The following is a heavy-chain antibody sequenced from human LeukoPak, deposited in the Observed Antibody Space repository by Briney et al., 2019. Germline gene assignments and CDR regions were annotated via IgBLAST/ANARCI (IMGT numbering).Heavy chain of an antibody. V-gene: IGHV3-30-3*01. J-gene: IGHJ4*02. CDR2: ISYDGNNK. D-gene: IGHD2-2*01. Sequence: GGSLRLSCAASGFTFSSYAMHWVRQAPGKGLEWVALISYDGNNKYYADSVKGRFTISRDNSKNRLYLQMDSLRAEDTAVYSCASFPPDIVVVPAARLDYWGQGTLVTVSS. CDR3: ASFPPDIVVVPAARLDY. CDR1: GFTFSSYA.